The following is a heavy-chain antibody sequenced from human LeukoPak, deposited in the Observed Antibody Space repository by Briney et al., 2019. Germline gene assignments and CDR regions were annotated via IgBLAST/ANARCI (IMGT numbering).Heavy chain of an antibody. V-gene: IGHV5-51*01. CDR3: ARLITFGGVPFDP. CDR2: IYPGDSDT. D-gene: IGHD3-16*01. J-gene: IGHJ5*02. CDR1: GYSFSSNC. Sequence: GESLKISCKGSGYSFSSNCIAWVRQMPGKGLEWMGIIYPGDSDTRYSPSFHGQVTISADKSISTAFLQWSSLQASDTAMYYCARLITFGGVPFDPWGQGTLVTVSS.